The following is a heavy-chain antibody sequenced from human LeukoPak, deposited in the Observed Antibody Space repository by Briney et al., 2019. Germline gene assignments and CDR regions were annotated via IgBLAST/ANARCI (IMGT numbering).Heavy chain of an antibody. CDR2: IIPIFGTA. CDR1: GGTFSSYS. D-gene: IGHD3-22*01. CDR3: ARVVTMIVVVYSHWFDP. J-gene: IGHJ5*02. Sequence: SVKVSCKASGGTFSSYSISWVRQAPGQGLEWMGRIIPIFGTANYAQKFQGRVTITADESTSTAYMELSSLRSEDTAVYYCARVVTMIVVVYSHWFDPWGQGTLVTVSS. V-gene: IGHV1-69*01.